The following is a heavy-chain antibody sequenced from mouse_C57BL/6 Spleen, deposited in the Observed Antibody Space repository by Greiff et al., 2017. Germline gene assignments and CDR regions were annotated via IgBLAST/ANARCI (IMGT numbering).Heavy chain of an antibody. CDR3: ARPPSYDGYYVWFAY. Sequence: QVQLQQSGAELMKPGASVKLSCKATGYTFTGYWIEWVKQRPGHGLEWIGEILPGSGSTNYNEKFKGKATFTADTSSNTAYMQLSSLTPEDSAIYYCARPPSYDGYYVWFAYWGHGTLVTVSA. J-gene: IGHJ3*01. D-gene: IGHD2-3*01. CDR2: ILPGSGST. V-gene: IGHV1-9*01. CDR1: GYTFTGYW.